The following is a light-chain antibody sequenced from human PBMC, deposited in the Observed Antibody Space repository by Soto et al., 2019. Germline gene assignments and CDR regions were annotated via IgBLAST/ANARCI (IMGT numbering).Light chain of an antibody. Sequence: EVVXTQSPATLSLSRGERATLSXRASQSISIDLAWYRQKPGQXTRIFXXGQXTRATGTPARFIGSGSGKEFTLTISSLQSEYFSLYYCQQYNKWPISTFGQGTRLEIK. V-gene: IGKV3D-15*01. J-gene: IGKJ5*01. CDR1: QSISID. CDR2: GQX. CDR3: QQYNKWPIST.